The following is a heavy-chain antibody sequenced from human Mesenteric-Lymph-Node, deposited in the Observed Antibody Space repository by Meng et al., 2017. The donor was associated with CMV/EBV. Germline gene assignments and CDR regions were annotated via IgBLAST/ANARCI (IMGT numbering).Heavy chain of an antibody. V-gene: IGHV3-30-3*01. CDR3: AKDRYSGSYYVFDY. CDR2: ISYDGSNK. D-gene: IGHD1-26*01. CDR1: GFTFSSYA. J-gene: IGHJ4*02. Sequence: GGSLRLSCAASGFTFSSYAMHWVRQAPGKGLEWVAVISYDGSNKYYADSVKGRFTISRDNSKNTLYLQMNSLRAEDTAVYYCAKDRYSGSYYVFDYWGQGTLVTVSS.